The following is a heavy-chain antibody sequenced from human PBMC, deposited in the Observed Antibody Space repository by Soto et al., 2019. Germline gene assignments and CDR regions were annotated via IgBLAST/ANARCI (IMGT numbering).Heavy chain of an antibody. CDR1: GFTFSSYW. D-gene: IGHD2-15*01. CDR3: AGETEVEAAATGPTYCVDF. CDR2: IKYDGSEK. V-gene: IGHV3-7*01. J-gene: IGHJ4*02. Sequence: EVQLVESGGGLVQPGGSLRLSCAASGFTFSSYWMSWVRQTPGQGLEWVASIKYDGSEKTYVDSVKGRFTISRDNGKNSLYLQINSQSAEDSALYYCAGETEVEAAATGPTYCVDFWGQGTLVTVSS.